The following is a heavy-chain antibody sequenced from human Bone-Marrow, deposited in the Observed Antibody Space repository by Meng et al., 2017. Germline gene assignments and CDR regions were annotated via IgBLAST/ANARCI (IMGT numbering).Heavy chain of an antibody. CDR1: GDSISNYY. CDR3: ATESSGYLI. D-gene: IGHD3-22*01. V-gene: IGHV4-4*07. CDR2: TYVGGST. Sequence: SETLSLTCSVSGDSISNYYWNWLRQPAGKRLEWIGRTYVGGSTDYNPSLRSRVTVSVDTSKNQTSLRLASVTAADTAVYYCATESSGYLIWGQGTMVTVSS. J-gene: IGHJ3*02.